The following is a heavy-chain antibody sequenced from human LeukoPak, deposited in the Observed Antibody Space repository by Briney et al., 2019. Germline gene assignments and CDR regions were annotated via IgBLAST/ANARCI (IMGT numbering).Heavy chain of an antibody. CDR3: APTAEAYTSWWKV. J-gene: IGHJ4*02. CDR2: INPDSGFT. V-gene: IGHV1-2*02. Sequence: ASVKVSCKASGYKFTDDYMHWVRHAPGQGLEFMGWINPDSGFTNYAQEFKGRVTMTRDTSISTAYLEVRSLTSDDTAVYYCAPTAEAYTSWWKVWGQGTLVTVSS. D-gene: IGHD3-16*01. CDR1: GYKFTDDY.